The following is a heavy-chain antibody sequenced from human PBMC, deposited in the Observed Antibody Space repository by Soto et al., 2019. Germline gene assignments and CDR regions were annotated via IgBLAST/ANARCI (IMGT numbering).Heavy chain of an antibody. D-gene: IGHD2-2*02. CDR2: MNPNSGNT. CDR3: ARLVVVPAAIHYYYYYGMDV. Sequence: ASVKVSCKASGYTFTSYDINWVRQATGQGLEWMGWMNPNSGNTGYAQKFQGRVTMTRNTSISTAYMELSSLRSEDTAVYYCARLVVVPAAIHYYYYYGMDVWGKGTTVTVSS. J-gene: IGHJ6*04. V-gene: IGHV1-8*01. CDR1: GYTFTSYD.